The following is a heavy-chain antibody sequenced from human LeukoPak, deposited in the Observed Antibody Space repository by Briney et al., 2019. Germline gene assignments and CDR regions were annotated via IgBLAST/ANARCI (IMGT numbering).Heavy chain of an antibody. Sequence: GGSLRLSCVASGFIFNTHGMHWVRQAPGKGLEWVAFISFDGAIEDYVDSVKGRFTISRDNSKDMLYLQMDSLRAVDTAAYYCAKDRGSYVLDSWGQGSLVIVSA. D-gene: IGHD1-26*01. CDR1: GFIFNTHG. CDR2: ISFDGAIE. CDR3: AKDRGSYVLDS. V-gene: IGHV3-30*18. J-gene: IGHJ4*02.